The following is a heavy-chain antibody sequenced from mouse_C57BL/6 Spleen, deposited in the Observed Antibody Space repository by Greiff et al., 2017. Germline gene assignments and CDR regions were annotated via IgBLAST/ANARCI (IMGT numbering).Heavy chain of an antibody. D-gene: IGHD3-2*02. CDR2: ISGGGGNT. CDR1: GFTFSSYT. V-gene: IGHV5-9*01. J-gene: IGHJ3*01. Sequence: EVQGVESGGGLVKPGGSLKLSCAASGFTFSSYTMSWVRQTPEKRLEWVATISGGGGNTYYPDSVKGRFTISRDNAKNTLYLQMSSLRSEDTALYYCARGGSGYVAYWGQGTLVTVSA. CDR3: ARGGSGYVAY.